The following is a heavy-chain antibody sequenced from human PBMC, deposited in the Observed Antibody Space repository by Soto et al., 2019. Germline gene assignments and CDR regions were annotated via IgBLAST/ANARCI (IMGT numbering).Heavy chain of an antibody. CDR1: GGIISSDG. CDR3: ARDKYYYDSSGYYGSDACDS. J-gene: IGHJ3*02. CDR2: IIPIFGTA. D-gene: IGHD3-22*01. Sequence: AVTVSSTASGGIISSDGISWVPPAPKTGLEWMGGIIPIFGTANYAQKFQGRVTITADKSTSTAYMELSSLRSEDTAVYYCARDKYYYDSSGYYGSDACDSWGQGPRVTVS. V-gene: IGHV1-69*06.